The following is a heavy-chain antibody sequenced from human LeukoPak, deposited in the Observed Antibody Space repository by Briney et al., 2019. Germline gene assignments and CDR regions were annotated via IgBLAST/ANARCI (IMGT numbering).Heavy chain of an antibody. V-gene: IGHV4-59*01. CDR3: ARSLGAQLPPIH. D-gene: IGHD2-2*01. CDR2: IYYSGST. J-gene: IGHJ4*02. CDR1: GDSISSYY. Sequence: SETLSLTCTVSGDSISSYYWSWIRQPPGKGPEWIGYIYYSGSTNYNPSLKSRVTISVDTSKNQFSLKVTSVTAADTAVYYCARSLGAQLPPIHWGQGTLVTVSS.